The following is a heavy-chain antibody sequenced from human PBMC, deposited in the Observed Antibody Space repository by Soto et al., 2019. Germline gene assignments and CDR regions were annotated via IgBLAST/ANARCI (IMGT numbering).Heavy chain of an antibody. D-gene: IGHD3-10*01. CDR3: ATSYGSGSAHFDS. J-gene: IGHJ4*02. CDR1: GGTFNSYT. V-gene: IGHV1-69*02. Sequence: QVQLVQSGAEVKKPGSSVKVSCTASGGTFNSYTINWVRQAPGQGLEWVGRVNPIVGMSNSAQKFQGRVTITADKSTSKAYMDLTSLKSADTAVYYCATSYGSGSAHFDSWGQGTLVTVSS. CDR2: VNPIVGMS.